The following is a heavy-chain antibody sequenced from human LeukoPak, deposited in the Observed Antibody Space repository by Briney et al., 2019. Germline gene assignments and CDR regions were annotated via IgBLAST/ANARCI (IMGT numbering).Heavy chain of an antibody. CDR1: GYTFTSYA. CDR2: INAGNGNK. Sequence: ASVKVACKAPGYTFTSYAMHWVRQAPGQRLEWMGWINAGNGNKKYSQKFQGRVTITRDTSASTAYMELSSLRSEDTAVYYCARDGHQTKFGGVKYFQHWGQGTLVTVSS. CDR3: ARDGHQTKFGGVKYFQH. J-gene: IGHJ1*01. V-gene: IGHV1-3*01. D-gene: IGHD3-16*01.